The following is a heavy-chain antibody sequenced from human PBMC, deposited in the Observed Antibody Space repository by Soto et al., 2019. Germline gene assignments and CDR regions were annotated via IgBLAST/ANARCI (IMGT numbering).Heavy chain of an antibody. Sequence: EVQLLESGGGLVQPGRSLRLSCAASGFTFSSYAMNWVRQAPGKGLEWVSAMSGTGGSTYYADSVKGRFTISRDNSKNTLYLQMNSLRVEDTAVFYCAKAGFRSGWSPSYVAYWGQGTLVTVSS. D-gene: IGHD6-19*01. CDR1: GFTFSSYA. V-gene: IGHV3-23*01. J-gene: IGHJ4*02. CDR2: MSGTGGST. CDR3: AKAGFRSGWSPSYVAY.